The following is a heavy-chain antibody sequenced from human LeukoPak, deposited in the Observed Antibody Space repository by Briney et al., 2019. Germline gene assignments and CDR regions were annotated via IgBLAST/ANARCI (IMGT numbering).Heavy chain of an antibody. CDR1: GFTFDDYA. D-gene: IGHD6-19*01. CDR2: ISWNSGSI. Sequence: GRSLRLSCAASGFTFDDYAMHWVRQAPGKGLEWVSGISWNSGSIGYADSVKGRFTISRDNAKNSLYLQMNSLRAEDTALYYCAKARTSSVAGTRFDYWGQGTLVTVSS. CDR3: AKARTSSVAGTRFDY. V-gene: IGHV3-9*01. J-gene: IGHJ4*02.